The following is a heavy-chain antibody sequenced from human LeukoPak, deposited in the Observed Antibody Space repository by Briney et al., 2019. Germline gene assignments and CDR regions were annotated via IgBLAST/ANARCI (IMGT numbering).Heavy chain of an antibody. V-gene: IGHV3-23*01. D-gene: IGHD3-22*01. CDR1: GITLSNYG. J-gene: IGHJ4*02. CDR2: ISDSGGRT. CDR3: AKRGVVIRVILVGFHKEAYYFDS. Sequence: GGSLRLSCAVSGITLSNYGMSWVRQAPGKGLEWVAGISDSGGRTKYADSVKGRFTISRDNSKNTLYLQMNSLRAEDTAVYFCAKRGVVIRVILVGFHKEAYYFDSWGQGALVTASS.